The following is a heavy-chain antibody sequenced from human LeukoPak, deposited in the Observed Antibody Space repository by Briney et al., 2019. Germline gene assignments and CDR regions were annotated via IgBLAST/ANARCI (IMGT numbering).Heavy chain of an antibody. D-gene: IGHD2-21*01. CDR1: GGSISSYY. V-gene: IGHV4-59*01. Sequence: SETLSLTCTVSGGSISSYYGSWIRQPPGKGLEWIGYIYYSGSTNYNPSLKSRVTISVDTSKNQFSLKLSSVTAADTAVYYCARLLPVRYDWFDPWGQGTLVTVSS. J-gene: IGHJ5*02. CDR2: IYYSGST. CDR3: ARLLPVRYDWFDP.